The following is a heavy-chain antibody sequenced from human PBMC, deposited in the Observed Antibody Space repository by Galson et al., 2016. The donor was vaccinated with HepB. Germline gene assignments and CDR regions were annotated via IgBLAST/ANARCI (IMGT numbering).Heavy chain of an antibody. CDR1: GFRFSSYA. V-gene: IGHV3-23*01. Sequence: SLRLPCESSGFRFSSYAMSWARQAPGKGLQLVSTITGSGGTTYHADPVNGRFTISRDNSKNTLYLQMNSLRAEDTAIYYCAKVGTTVLTPGKYRLEYFQLWGQGTLVTVSS. J-gene: IGHJ1*01. D-gene: IGHD4-23*01. CDR2: ITGSGGTT. CDR3: AKVGTTVLTPGKYRLEYFQL.